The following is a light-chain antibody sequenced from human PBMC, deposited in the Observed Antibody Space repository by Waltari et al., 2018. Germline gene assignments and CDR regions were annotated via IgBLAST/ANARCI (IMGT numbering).Light chain of an antibody. Sequence: QPVLTQPPSSSASPGESARLTCTLPSYINVGSQNMYWYLPKPGSPPRYLLYYYSDSDKRQGSGVPSRFSGYKDASANTGILLISGVQSEDEADYYCMIWPSNASVMFGGGTKLTVL. CDR2: YYSDSDK. CDR1: SYINVGSQN. J-gene: IGLJ3*02. CDR3: MIWPSNASVM. V-gene: IGLV5-37*01.